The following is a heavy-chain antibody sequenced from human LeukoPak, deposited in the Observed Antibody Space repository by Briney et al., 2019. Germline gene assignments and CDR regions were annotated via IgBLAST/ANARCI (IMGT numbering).Heavy chain of an antibody. V-gene: IGHV3-21*01. Sequence: GGSLRLSCAASGFTFSSYSMNWVRQAPGKGLEWVSSISSSSSYIYYADSVKGRFTISGDNAKSSLYLQMNSLRAEDTAVYYCARGGAVAGSYDYWGQGTLVTVSS. CDR2: ISSSSSYI. J-gene: IGHJ4*02. D-gene: IGHD6-19*01. CDR3: ARGGAVAGSYDY. CDR1: GFTFSSYS.